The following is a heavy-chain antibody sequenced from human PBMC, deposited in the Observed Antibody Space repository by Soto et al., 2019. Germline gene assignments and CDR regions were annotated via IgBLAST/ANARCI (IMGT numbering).Heavy chain of an antibody. Sequence: PGGSLRLSCAASGFTFSSYSMNWVRQAPGKGLEWVSYISSSSSTIYYADSVKGRFTISRDNAKNSLYLQMNSLRAEDTAVYYCPRSYGGNGMDVWGQGTTVTVSS. CDR3: PRSYGGNGMDV. J-gene: IGHJ6*02. V-gene: IGHV3-48*01. CDR1: GFTFSSYS. CDR2: ISSSSSTI. D-gene: IGHD3-10*01.